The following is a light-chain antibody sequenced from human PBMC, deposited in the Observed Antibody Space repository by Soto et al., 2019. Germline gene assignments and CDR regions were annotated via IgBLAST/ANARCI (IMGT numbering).Light chain of an antibody. Sequence: DIQMTQSPFSVAASVGDRVTITCRARQGISRWLAWYQQKPGKDPKLLIYAASSLQSGVPSRFSGSGSGTDFTLTISSLQPEDFATYYCQQANSFPLTFGGGTKVEIK. V-gene: IGKV1D-12*01. CDR2: AAS. J-gene: IGKJ4*01. CDR1: QGISRW. CDR3: QQANSFPLT.